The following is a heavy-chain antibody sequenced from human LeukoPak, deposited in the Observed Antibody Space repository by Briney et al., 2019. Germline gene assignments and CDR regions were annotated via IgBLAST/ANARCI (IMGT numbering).Heavy chain of an antibody. D-gene: IGHD1-26*01. CDR2: ISGSGGST. V-gene: IGHV3-23*01. J-gene: IGHJ2*01. CDR3: ARHIVGIDWYFDL. Sequence: GGSLRLSCAASGFTFSSYGMSWVRQAPGKGLEWVSAISGSGGSTYYADSVKGRFTISRDNSKNTLYLQMNSLRAEDTAVYYCARHIVGIDWYFDLWGRGTLVTVSS. CDR1: GFTFSSYG.